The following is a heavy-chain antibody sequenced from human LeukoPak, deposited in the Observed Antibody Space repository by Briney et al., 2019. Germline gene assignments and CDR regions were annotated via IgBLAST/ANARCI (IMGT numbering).Heavy chain of an antibody. Sequence: GESLKISCKGSGYSFTSYWIGWVRQMPGKGLEWMGIIYPDDSDTRYSPSFQGQVTISADKSISTAYPQWSSLKASDTAMYYCARLEYSSSSEPFDYWGQGTLVTVSS. J-gene: IGHJ4*02. CDR3: ARLEYSSSSEPFDY. V-gene: IGHV5-51*01. CDR1: GYSFTSYW. D-gene: IGHD6-13*01. CDR2: IYPDDSDT.